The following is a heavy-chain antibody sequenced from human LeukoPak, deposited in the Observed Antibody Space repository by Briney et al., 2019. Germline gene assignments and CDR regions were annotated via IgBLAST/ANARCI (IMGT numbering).Heavy chain of an antibody. D-gene: IGHD1-14*01. J-gene: IGHJ4*02. V-gene: IGHV3-30*04. CDR2: ISYDGSNK. CDR3: ASLIFPGLRGTYDY. CDR1: GFTFSSYA. Sequence: PGGSLRLSCAASGFTFSSYAMHWVRQAPGKGLEWVAVISYDGSNKYYADSVKGRFTISRDNAKNTLYLQMNSLRAEDTAVYYCASLIFPGLRGTYDYWGQGTLVTVSS.